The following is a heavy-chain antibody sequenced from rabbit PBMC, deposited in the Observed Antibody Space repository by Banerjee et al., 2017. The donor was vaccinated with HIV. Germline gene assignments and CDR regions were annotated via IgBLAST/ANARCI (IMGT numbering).Heavy chain of an antibody. CDR1: GFSFGSSYN. CDR2: IYAGSSGTT. V-gene: IGHV1S40*01. D-gene: IGHD8-1*01. CDR3: ARELVVVLMGLGYYGMDL. Sequence: QSLEESGGDLVKPGASLTLTCTASGFSFGSSYNMCWVRQAPGKGLEWIACIYAGSSGTTYYASWAKGRFTISKTSSTSVTLQMTSLTAADTATYFCARELVVVLMGLGYYGMDLWGPGTLVTVS. J-gene: IGHJ6*01.